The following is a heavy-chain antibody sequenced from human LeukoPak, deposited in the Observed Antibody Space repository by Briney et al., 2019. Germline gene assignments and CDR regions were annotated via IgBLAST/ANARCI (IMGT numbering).Heavy chain of an antibody. CDR2: ISYDGSNK. V-gene: IGHV3-30-3*01. Sequence: GGSLRLSCTASGFTFGDYAMSWFRQAPGKGLEWVAVISYDGSNKYYADSVKGRFTISRDNSKNTLYLQMNSLRAEDTAVYYCARGGGKGYCSSTSCHYPRDYYYYGMDVWGQGTTVTVSS. CDR1: GFTFGDYA. CDR3: ARGGGKGYCSSTSCHYPRDYYYYGMDV. D-gene: IGHD2-2*01. J-gene: IGHJ6*02.